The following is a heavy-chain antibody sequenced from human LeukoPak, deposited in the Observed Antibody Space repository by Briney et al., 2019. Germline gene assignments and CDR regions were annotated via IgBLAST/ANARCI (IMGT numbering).Heavy chain of an antibody. CDR3: ARVLSPTYYDFWSGYYMDY. Sequence: SETLSLTCTVSGGSISSYYWSWVRQPPGKGLEWIGYIYYSGSTNYNPSLESRVTISVDTSKNQFSLKLSSVTAADTAVYYCARVLSPTYYDFWSGYYMDYWGQGTLVTVSS. D-gene: IGHD3-3*01. CDR2: IYYSGST. J-gene: IGHJ4*02. CDR1: GGSISSYY. V-gene: IGHV4-59*01.